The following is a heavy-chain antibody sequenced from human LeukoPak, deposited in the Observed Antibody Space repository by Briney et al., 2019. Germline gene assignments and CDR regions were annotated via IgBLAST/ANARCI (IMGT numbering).Heavy chain of an antibody. CDR1: GDSVSSGDYY. V-gene: IGHV4-30-4*01. J-gene: IGHJ4*02. CDR2: IYHSGST. D-gene: IGHD5-24*01. Sequence: PSETLSLTCTVSGDSVSSGDYYWSWIRQPPGKGLEWIGYIYHSGSTFYNPSLKSRVTISIDTSKNQFSLKLSSVTAADTAVYFWSRGAGLSDYWGQGTLVTVSS. CDR3: SRGAGLSDY.